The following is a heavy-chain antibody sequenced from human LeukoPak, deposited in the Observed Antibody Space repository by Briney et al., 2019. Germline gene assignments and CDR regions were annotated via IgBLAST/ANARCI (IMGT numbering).Heavy chain of an antibody. J-gene: IGHJ4*02. Sequence: PGGSLRLSCAASGLTFSSYGMHWVRQAPGKGLEWVAVIWNDGNNKNYADSVKGRFTISRDNSKNTLYLQMNSLRAEDTAVYYCARGKMRKQQLIDSWGQGTLVTVSS. CDR1: GLTFSSYG. V-gene: IGHV3-33*01. CDR2: IWNDGNNK. CDR3: ARGKMRKQQLIDS. D-gene: IGHD6-13*01.